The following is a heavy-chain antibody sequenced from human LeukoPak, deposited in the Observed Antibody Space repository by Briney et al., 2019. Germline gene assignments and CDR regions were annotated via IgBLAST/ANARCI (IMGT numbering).Heavy chain of an antibody. Sequence: GGSLRLSCAASGFTFSSFEMNWVRQAPGKGLEWVSYITSSASTIYYAESVRGRFTISRDNAKNSLFLQMNSLRAEDTAVYYCARKVLSGSRYFDYWGQGTLVTVSS. D-gene: IGHD1-26*01. V-gene: IGHV3-48*03. CDR2: ITSSASTI. J-gene: IGHJ4*02. CDR1: GFTFSSFE. CDR3: ARKVLSGSRYFDY.